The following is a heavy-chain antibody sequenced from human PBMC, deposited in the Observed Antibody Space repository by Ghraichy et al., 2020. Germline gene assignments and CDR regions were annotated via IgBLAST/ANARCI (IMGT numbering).Heavy chain of an antibody. CDR1: GFTFSSYG. CDR3: AKDRRYYDFWSGYNKEPYYYYGMDV. J-gene: IGHJ6*02. D-gene: IGHD3-3*01. Sequence: GGSLRLSCAASGFTFSSYGMHWVRQAPGKGLEWVAVISYDGSNKYYADSVKGRFTISRDNSKNTLYLQMNSLRAEDTAVYYCAKDRRYYDFWSGYNKEPYYYYGMDVWGQGTTVTVSS. V-gene: IGHV3-30*18. CDR2: ISYDGSNK.